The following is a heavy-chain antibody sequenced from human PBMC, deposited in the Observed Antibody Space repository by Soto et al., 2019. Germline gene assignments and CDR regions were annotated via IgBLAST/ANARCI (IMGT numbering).Heavy chain of an antibody. CDR2: ISYDGSNK. CDR1: GFTFSSYA. J-gene: IGHJ5*02. D-gene: IGHD6-19*01. CDR3: ARDEYSSGWYWFDP. Sequence: QVQLVESGGGVVQPGRSLRLSCAASGFTFSSYAMHWVRQAPGKGLEWVAVISYDGSNKYYADSVKGRFTISRDNSKNTLYLQMNSLRAEDTAVYYGARDEYSSGWYWFDPWGQGTLVTVSS. V-gene: IGHV3-30-3*01.